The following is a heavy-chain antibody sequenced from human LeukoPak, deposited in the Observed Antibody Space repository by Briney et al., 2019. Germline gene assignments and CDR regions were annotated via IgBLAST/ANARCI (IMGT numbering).Heavy chain of an antibody. CDR3: ARDLGEDTAMVRGRSDAFDI. CDR1: GFTFTNHA. V-gene: IGHV1-3*01. D-gene: IGHD5-18*01. J-gene: IGHJ3*02. Sequence: ASVKVSCKASGFTFTNHALQWVRQAPGQRLEWMGWINAGNGNTKYSQQFQGRVTITRDTSATTTYIELSSLRSEDTAVYYCARDLGEDTAMVRGRSDAFDIWGQGTMVTVSS. CDR2: INAGNGNT.